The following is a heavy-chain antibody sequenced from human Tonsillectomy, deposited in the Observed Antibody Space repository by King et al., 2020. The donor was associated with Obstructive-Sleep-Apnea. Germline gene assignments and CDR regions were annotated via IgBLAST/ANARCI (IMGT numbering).Heavy chain of an antibody. D-gene: IGHD2-2*01. CDR3: ARDPRIVVVPAASFDY. CDR1: GFTFSSYW. J-gene: IGHJ4*02. CDR2: ITQDGSEK. V-gene: IGHV3-7*01. Sequence: VQLVESGGGLVQPGGSLRLSCAASGFTFSSYWMSWVRQAPGKGLEWVANITQDGSEKYYVDSVKGRFTISRDNAKNSLYLQMNSLRAEDTAVYYCARDPRIVVVPAASFDYWGQGTLDTVSS.